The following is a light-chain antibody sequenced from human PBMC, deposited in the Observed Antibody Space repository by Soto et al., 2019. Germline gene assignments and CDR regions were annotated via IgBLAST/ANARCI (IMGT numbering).Light chain of an antibody. CDR2: GAS. Sequence: EIALTQSPGTLSLSPGERATLSCRARQSVTSNYVAWYRQRPGQAPRLLIYGASSRATGIPDRFSGSGSGTDFTLSISRLEPEDFAVYYCQQYGSSQYTFGQGTKLEIK. CDR1: QSVTSNY. J-gene: IGKJ2*01. V-gene: IGKV3-20*01. CDR3: QQYGSSQYT.